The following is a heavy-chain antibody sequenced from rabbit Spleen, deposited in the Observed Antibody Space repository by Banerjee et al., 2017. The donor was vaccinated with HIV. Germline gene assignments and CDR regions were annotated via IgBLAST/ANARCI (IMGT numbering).Heavy chain of an antibody. D-gene: IGHD4-2*01. J-gene: IGHJ4*01. CDR2: IYTGNGKT. CDR3: ARDAGTYPYIDVYFSL. CDR1: GFSFSSDYN. Sequence: QQQLEESGGGLVKPGGTLTLTCTASGFSFSSDYNMCWVRQAPGKGLEWIGCIYTGNGKTYYAGWAKGRFTISKASSTTVTLQMTSLTAADTATYFCARDAGTYPYIDVYFSLWGQGTLVTVS. V-gene: IGHV1S45*01.